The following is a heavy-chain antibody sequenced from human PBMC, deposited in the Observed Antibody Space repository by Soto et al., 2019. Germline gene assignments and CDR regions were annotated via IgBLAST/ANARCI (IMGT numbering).Heavy chain of an antibody. CDR2: IYYSGST. V-gene: IGHV4-39*01. D-gene: IGHD3-22*01. CDR3: ERHSIWLLLSDY. Sequence: SETLSLTCTVSGGSISSGGYYWSWIRQHPGKGLEWIGYIYYSGSTYYNPSLKSRVTISVDTSKNQFSLKLDSVTAADTAVYFCERHSIWLLLSDYWGQGSLVTVSS. CDR1: GGSISSGGYY. J-gene: IGHJ4*02.